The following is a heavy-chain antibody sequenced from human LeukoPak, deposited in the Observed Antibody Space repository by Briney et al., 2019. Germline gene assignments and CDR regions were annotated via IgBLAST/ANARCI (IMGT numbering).Heavy chain of an antibody. CDR3: ARADRLHGGPYLIGP. D-gene: IGHD3-16*01. CDR1: GYSFTDYY. Sequence: ASVKVSCKTSGYSFTDYYMHWVRQAPGQGLEWMGWINPYSGGTSPAQKFQGRVTMTRDTSISTVYMQVSWLTSDDTAIYYCARADRLHGGPYLIGPWGQGTLVTVPS. CDR2: INPYSGGT. V-gene: IGHV1-2*02. J-gene: IGHJ5*02.